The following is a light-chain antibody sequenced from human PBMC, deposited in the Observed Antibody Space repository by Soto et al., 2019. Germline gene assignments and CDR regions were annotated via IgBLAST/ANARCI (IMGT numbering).Light chain of an antibody. CDR1: QDITNY. CDR3: QQYDSVFT. J-gene: IGKJ5*01. Sequence: DIQMTQSPSSLSASVGDRVTITCQASQDITNYLNWYQQKPGKAPNLLIYGASNLETGVPSRFSGSGSGTDFTFPISSLQAEDIGTYFCQQYDSVFTFGQGTRLEIK. CDR2: GAS. V-gene: IGKV1-33*01.